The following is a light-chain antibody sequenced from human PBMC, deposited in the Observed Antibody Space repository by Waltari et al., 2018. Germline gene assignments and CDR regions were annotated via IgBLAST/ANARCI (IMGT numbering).Light chain of an antibody. V-gene: IGLV2-8*01. J-gene: IGLJ2*01. CDR1: SSDLGRYNY. CDR3: SSYGGSNNLI. Sequence: QSALTQPPSASGSPGQPVTIPRTGPSSDLGRYNYVPWYHQNPGKAPKLPIYEVNTRPSGVPDRFSGSKSGNTASLTVSGLQAEDEADYYCSSYGGSNNLIFGGGTKVTVL. CDR2: EVN.